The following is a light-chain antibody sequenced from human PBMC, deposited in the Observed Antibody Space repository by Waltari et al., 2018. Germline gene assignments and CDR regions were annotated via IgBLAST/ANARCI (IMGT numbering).Light chain of an antibody. V-gene: IGLV6-57*03. Sequence: NFMLTQPHSVSESPGKTVTISCTRSRGSIASNYVQGYQQHPGSAPTTVIYEDNQRPSGVPDRFSGSIDSSSNSASLTISGLKTEDEADYYCQSYDSSNNVFGSGTKVTVL. CDR2: EDN. CDR3: QSYDSSNNV. J-gene: IGLJ6*01. CDR1: RGSIASNY.